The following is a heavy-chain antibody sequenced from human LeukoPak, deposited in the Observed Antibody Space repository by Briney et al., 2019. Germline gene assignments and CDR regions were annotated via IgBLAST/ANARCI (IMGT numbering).Heavy chain of an antibody. V-gene: IGHV3-23*01. D-gene: IGHD3-3*01. J-gene: IGHJ4*02. CDR1: GFTFSSCA. Sequence: GRSLRLSCVASGFTFSSCAMSWVRQAPGKGLEWGSAISSTSGSTYYADSVKGRSTVSRDNSKNTLYLQMNSLTADDTAVYYCAKLNRNGVAVINFDYWGQGTLVTVSS. CDR3: AKLNRNGVAVINFDY. CDR2: ISSTSGST.